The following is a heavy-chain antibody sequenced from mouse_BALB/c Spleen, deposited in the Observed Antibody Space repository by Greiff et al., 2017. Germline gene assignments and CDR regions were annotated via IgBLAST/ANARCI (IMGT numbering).Heavy chain of an antibody. Sequence: EVQRVESGPGLVKPSQSLSLTCTVTGYSITSDYAWNWIRQFPGNKLEWMGYISYSGSTSYNPSLKSRISITRDTSKNQFFLQLNSVTTEDTATYYCARTQPFYYGSSYDYWGQGTTLTVSS. V-gene: IGHV3-2*02. D-gene: IGHD1-1*01. CDR2: ISYSGST. CDR3: ARTQPFYYGSSYDY. CDR1: GYSITSDYA. J-gene: IGHJ2*01.